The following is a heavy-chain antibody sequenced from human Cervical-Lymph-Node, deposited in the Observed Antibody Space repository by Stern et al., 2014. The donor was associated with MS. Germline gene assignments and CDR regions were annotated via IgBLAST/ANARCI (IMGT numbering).Heavy chain of an antibody. D-gene: IGHD1-26*01. CDR3: AKESGSYDYYYFGMDV. V-gene: IGHV3-23*04. CDR1: GLTFSSYG. CDR2: ISGSGADT. J-gene: IGHJ6*02. Sequence: EVQLVESGGGLVQPGGSLRLSCAASGLTFSSYGMSWVRQAPGKGLEGVSVISGSGADTYYGDSVKGRFTISRDNSKNTLYLRMDSLRAEDTAVYYCAKESGSYDYYYFGMDVWGQGTTVTVSS.